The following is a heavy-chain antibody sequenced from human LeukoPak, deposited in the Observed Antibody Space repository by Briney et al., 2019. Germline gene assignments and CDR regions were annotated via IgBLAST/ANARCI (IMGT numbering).Heavy chain of an antibody. CDR2: ISGDGLTA. J-gene: IGHJ6*02. D-gene: IGHD3-10*01. V-gene: IGHV3-43*02. CDR3: AKVRGSGYYYGMDV. CDR1: GFTFDDYA. Sequence: PGGSLRLSCIGPGFTFDDYAMQWVRQAPGKGLEWVSLISGDGLTAYYADSVKGRFTISRDNSINSLYLQLNSLRTEDTALYYCAKVRGSGYYYGMDVWGQGTTVTVSS.